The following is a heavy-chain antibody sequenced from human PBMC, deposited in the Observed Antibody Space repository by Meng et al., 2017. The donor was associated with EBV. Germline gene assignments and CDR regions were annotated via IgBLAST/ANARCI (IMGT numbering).Heavy chain of an antibody. CDR3: ARAEIAAAGRLDY. V-gene: IGHV1-69*06. CDR2: IIPIFGTA. J-gene: IGHJ4*02. CDR1: GGTFSSYA. Sequence: QGPLVKAGAEVKRPGSSVKASCKASGGTFSSYAISWVRQAPGQGLEWMGGIIPIFGTANYAQKFQGRVTITADKSTSTAYMELSSLRSEDTAVYYCARAEIAAAGRLDYWGQGTLVTVSS. D-gene: IGHD6-13*01.